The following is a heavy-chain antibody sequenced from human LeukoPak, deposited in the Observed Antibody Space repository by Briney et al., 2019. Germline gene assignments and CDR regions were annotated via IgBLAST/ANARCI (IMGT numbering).Heavy chain of an antibody. D-gene: IGHD6-19*01. Sequence: ASVKVSCKASGGTFSSYAISWVRQAPGQGLEWMGWINPNSGGTNYAQKFQGRVTMTRDTSISTAYMELSRLRSDDTAVYYCARDSSPLIAVAGTIAVPGDYWGQGTLVTVSS. CDR1: GGTFSSYA. CDR2: INPNSGGT. J-gene: IGHJ4*02. V-gene: IGHV1-2*02. CDR3: ARDSSPLIAVAGTIAVPGDY.